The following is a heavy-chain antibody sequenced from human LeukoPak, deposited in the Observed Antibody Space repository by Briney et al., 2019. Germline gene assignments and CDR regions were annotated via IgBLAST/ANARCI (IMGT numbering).Heavy chain of an antibody. CDR2: TYYRSKWYT. CDR3: VRSWTYSYDT. Sequence: SQTLSLTCAISGDSVSSNSVGWPWIRQSPSRGLEWLGKTYYRSKWYTDYAVSVKSRMTINPDTSNNQFSLQVNSLTPEDTAVYYCVRSWTYSYDTWGQGNLVTVSS. D-gene: IGHD5-18*01. J-gene: IGHJ4*02. V-gene: IGHV6-1*01. CDR1: GDSVSSNSVG.